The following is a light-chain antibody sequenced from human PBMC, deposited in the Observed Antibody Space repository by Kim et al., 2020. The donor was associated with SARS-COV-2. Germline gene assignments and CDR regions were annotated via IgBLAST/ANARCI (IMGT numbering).Light chain of an antibody. V-gene: IGKV1-39*01. CDR3: HQSYTAPYT. CDR1: QVISSY. Sequence: SASLGYRVTCTCRASQVISSYLNWYHQKPGQAPKLLIYAASSLQSGVSSRFSGSQSGTDFTLTISSLQPEDFATYYCHQSYTAPYTFGQGTKLEI. CDR2: AAS. J-gene: IGKJ2*01.